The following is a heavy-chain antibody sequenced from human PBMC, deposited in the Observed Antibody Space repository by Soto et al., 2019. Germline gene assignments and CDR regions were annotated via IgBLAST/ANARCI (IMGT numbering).Heavy chain of an antibody. CDR3: ARGYGEYSGYGESYWYFDL. CDR1: GGSISSYY. CDR2: IYYSGST. V-gene: IGHV4-59*01. J-gene: IGHJ2*01. Sequence: QVQLQESGPGLVKPSETLSLTCTVSGGSISSYYWSWIRQPPGKGLEWIGYIYYSGSTNYNPSLKSRVTISVDTSKNQFSLKLSCVTAADTAVYYCARGYGEYSGYGESYWYFDLWGRGTLVTVSS. D-gene: IGHD5-12*01.